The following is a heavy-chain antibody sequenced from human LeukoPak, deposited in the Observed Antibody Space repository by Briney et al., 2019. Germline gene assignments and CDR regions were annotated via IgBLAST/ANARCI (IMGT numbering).Heavy chain of an antibody. Sequence: GGSLRLSCAASGFTFSSYGMHWDRQAQGKGLEWVAVIWYDGSNKYYADSVKGRFTISRDNSKNTLYLQMNSLRAEDTAVYYCAKSGGWGSDYWGQGTLVTVSS. CDR3: AKSGGWGSDY. CDR1: GFTFSSYG. V-gene: IGHV3-33*03. D-gene: IGHD2-15*01. J-gene: IGHJ4*02. CDR2: IWYDGSNK.